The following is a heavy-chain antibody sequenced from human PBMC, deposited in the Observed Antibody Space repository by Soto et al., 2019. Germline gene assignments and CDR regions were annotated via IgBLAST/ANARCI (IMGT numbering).Heavy chain of an antibody. CDR1: GFTFSAYS. J-gene: IGHJ5*02. D-gene: IGHD3-10*01. CDR2: ISSSGTPV. V-gene: IGHV3-48*02. Sequence: GGALRLFWAGSGFTFSAYSMNWVRQAPGKGLEWVSYISSSGTPVYYADSVKGRFTISRDNANNSLYLQMNSLRDEDTAVYYCARRADYGSGMKGFDHWGQGTHVTVSS. CDR3: ARRADYGSGMKGFDH.